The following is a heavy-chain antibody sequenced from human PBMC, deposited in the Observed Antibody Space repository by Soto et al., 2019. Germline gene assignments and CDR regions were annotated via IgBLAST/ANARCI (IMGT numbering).Heavy chain of an antibody. Sequence: QVQLVQSGAEVKKPGASVTVSCKASGYSFTTYGISWVRQAPGQGLEWMGWIITYKGNTKYAQKLQGRVTVTTDASTSTAYMELRSLRSEDTAVYYCARVHIVGGVITHEKGFDCWGQGTLVTVSS. D-gene: IGHD3-10*01. CDR1: GYSFTTYG. CDR2: IITYKGNT. V-gene: IGHV1-18*01. CDR3: ARVHIVGGVITHEKGFDC. J-gene: IGHJ4*02.